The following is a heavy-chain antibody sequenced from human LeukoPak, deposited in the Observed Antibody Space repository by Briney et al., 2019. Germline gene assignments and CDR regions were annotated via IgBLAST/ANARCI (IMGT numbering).Heavy chain of an antibody. Sequence: SETLSLTCTVSGGSISSGGYYWSWIRQPPGKGLEWIGYIYHSGSTYYNPSLKSRVTISVDRSKNQFSLRLNSLTPADTAVYYCARVAAATTNPRFDFWGQGTLVTVSS. CDR3: ARVAAATTNPRFDF. V-gene: IGHV4-30-2*01. D-gene: IGHD1-1*01. J-gene: IGHJ4*02. CDR2: IYHSGST. CDR1: GGSISSGGYY.